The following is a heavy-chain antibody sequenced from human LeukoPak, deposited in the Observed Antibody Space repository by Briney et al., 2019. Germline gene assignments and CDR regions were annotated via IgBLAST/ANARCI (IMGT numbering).Heavy chain of an antibody. CDR1: GFSFSNHA. CDR2: IWYDGSNK. V-gene: IGHV3-33*01. D-gene: IGHD6-6*01. CDR3: ASDEEYSGSSTFDY. J-gene: IGHJ4*02. Sequence: PGRSLRLPCAASGFSFSNHAMHWVRQAPGKGLEWVAVIWYDGSNKYYADSVKGRFTISRDNSKNTLYLQMNSLRAEDTAVYYCASDEEYSGSSTFDYWGQGTLVTVSS.